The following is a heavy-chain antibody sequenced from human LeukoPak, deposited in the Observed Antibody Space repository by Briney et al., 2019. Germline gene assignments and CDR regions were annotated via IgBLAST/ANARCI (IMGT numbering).Heavy chain of an antibody. J-gene: IGHJ4*02. CDR1: GGSFSGYY. CDR2: INHSGST. D-gene: IGHD6-13*01. V-gene: IGHV4-34*01. CDR3: AGKQGIAAAGPLDY. Sequence: SETLSLTCAVYGGSFSGYYWGWIRQPPGKGLEWIGEINHSGSTNYNPSLKSRVTISVDKSKNQFSLKLSSVTTADTAVYYCAGKQGIAAAGPLDYWGQGTLVTVSS.